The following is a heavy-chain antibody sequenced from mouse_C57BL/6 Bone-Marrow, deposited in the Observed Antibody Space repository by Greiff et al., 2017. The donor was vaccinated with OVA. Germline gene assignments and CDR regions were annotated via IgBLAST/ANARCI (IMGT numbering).Heavy chain of an antibody. J-gene: IGHJ2*01. CDR1: GYAFTNYL. V-gene: IGHV1-54*01. CDR3: AIYYGSSLYYFDY. CDR2: INPGSGGT. Sequence: QVQLKQSGAELVRPGTSVKVSCKASGYAFTNYLIEWVKQRPGQGLEWIGVINPGSGGTNYNEKFKGKATLTADKSSSTAYMQLSSLTSEDSAVYFCAIYYGSSLYYFDYWGQGTTLTVSS. D-gene: IGHD1-1*01.